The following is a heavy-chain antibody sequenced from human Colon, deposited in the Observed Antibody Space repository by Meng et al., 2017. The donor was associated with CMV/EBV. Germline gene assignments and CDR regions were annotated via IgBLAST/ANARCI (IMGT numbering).Heavy chain of an antibody. D-gene: IGHD6-25*01. CDR3: ARASQSQRLHDY. J-gene: IGHJ4*02. CDR1: GYACIDYY. V-gene: IGHV1-2*02. CDR2: MNSDAGNT. Sequence: ASVKVSCKASGYACIDYYIHWVRQAPGQRLEWMGWMNSDAGNTVYAPQFRGRVAMTRDTSINTAYMELSSLKSDDTAVYYCARASQSQRLHDYWGQGTLVTVSS.